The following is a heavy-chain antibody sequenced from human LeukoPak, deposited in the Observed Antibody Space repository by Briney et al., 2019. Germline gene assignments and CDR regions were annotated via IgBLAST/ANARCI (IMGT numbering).Heavy chain of an antibody. Sequence: GGSLRLSCAASGFTFSSYAMSWVRQAPGRGLEWISYISFSSSTVYYADSLKGRFTISRDNAKNSLYLQLNSLRAEDTAVYYCARGEVGTPKDYWGQGTLVTVSS. CDR1: GFTFSSYA. D-gene: IGHD4-23*01. CDR3: ARGEVGTPKDY. J-gene: IGHJ4*02. CDR2: ISFSSSTV. V-gene: IGHV3-48*04.